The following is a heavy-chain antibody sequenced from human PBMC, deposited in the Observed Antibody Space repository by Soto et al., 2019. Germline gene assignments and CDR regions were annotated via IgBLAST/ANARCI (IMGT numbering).Heavy chain of an antibody. CDR2: INAGSGNP. J-gene: IGHJ4*02. CDR3: ARYPGDHREPHGGGDY. D-gene: IGHD1-26*01. Sequence: QVQLVQSGAEVKKPGASVKVSCKASGYTFSNYAIHWLRQAPAQRLEWMGWINAGSGNPKYSQKLQGRVTITRDTSESTAYIELSSQRADDTAVFHCARYPGDHREPHGGGDYSGEGTLVTVSS. V-gene: IGHV1-3*01. CDR1: GYTFSNYA.